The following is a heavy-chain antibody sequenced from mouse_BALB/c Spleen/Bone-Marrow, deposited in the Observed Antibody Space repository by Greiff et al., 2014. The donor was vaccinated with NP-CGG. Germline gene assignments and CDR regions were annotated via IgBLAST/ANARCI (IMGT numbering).Heavy chain of an antibody. CDR2: IWAGGST. Sequence: QVQLQQSGPGLVAPSQSLSITCTVSGFSLTNYGVHWVRQPPGKGLEWLGVIWAGGSTNYNSALMSRLSISKDNSKSQVFLQMNSLQTDDTAMYYCAREGGTGFASWGQGTLVTVSA. J-gene: IGHJ3*01. V-gene: IGHV2-9*02. CDR1: GFSLTNYG. CDR3: AREGGTGFAS. D-gene: IGHD4-1*01.